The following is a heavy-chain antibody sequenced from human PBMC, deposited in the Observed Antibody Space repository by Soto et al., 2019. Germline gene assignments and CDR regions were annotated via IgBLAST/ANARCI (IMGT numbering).Heavy chain of an antibody. CDR1: GFTFSSYG. CDR3: ARECSSTICYFNWFDP. D-gene: IGHD2-2*01. J-gene: IGHJ5*02. V-gene: IGHV3-30-3*01. Sequence: GGSLRLSCAASGFTFSSYGMHWVRQAPGKGLQWVALISYDGNKKYYADSVKGRFTISRDNAKNSVYLQMNSLRAEDTAVYYCARECSSTICYFNWFDPWGQGTLVTVSS. CDR2: ISYDGNKK.